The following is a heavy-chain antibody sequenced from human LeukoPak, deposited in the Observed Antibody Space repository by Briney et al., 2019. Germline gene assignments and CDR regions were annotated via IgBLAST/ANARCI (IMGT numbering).Heavy chain of an antibody. Sequence: SETLSLTCAVYGGSFSGYYWSWIRQPPGKGLEWIGEINHSGSTNYNPSLKSRVTISVDTSKNQFSLKLTSVTAADTAVYYCARHKARAFFYFDSWGQGTLVTVSS. CDR2: INHSGST. V-gene: IGHV4-34*01. J-gene: IGHJ4*02. CDR3: ARHKARAFFYFDS. CDR1: GGSFSGYY. D-gene: IGHD3-3*01.